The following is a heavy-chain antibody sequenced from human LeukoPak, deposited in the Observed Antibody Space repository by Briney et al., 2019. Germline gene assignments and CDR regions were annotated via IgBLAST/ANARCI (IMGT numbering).Heavy chain of an antibody. CDR3: AREGYSSVDY. Sequence: GGSLRLSCAASGFTFSSYWMHWVRQAPGKGLVWVSRIDTDGSITNYADSVKGRFTIPRDNAKNTLYLQMNSLRAEDTAVYYCAREGYSSVDYWGQGTLVIVSS. CDR2: IDTDGSIT. D-gene: IGHD6-19*01. CDR1: GFTFSSYW. J-gene: IGHJ4*02. V-gene: IGHV3-74*01.